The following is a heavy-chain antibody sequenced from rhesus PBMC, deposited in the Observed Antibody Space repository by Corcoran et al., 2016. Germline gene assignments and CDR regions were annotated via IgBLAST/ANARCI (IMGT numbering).Heavy chain of an antibody. J-gene: IGHJ4*01. CDR1: GGSFSGYY. CDR3: ARDRTSYGSGYYFDY. V-gene: IGHV4-165*01. Sequence: QVQLQESGPGLVKPSETLSLTCAVSGGSFSGYYWGWLRPPPGTGLEWIGYLSGSSGSTDYNPSLKSRVTISTDTSKNQFSLKLSSVTAADTAVYYCARDRTSYGSGYYFDYWGQGVLVTVSS. CDR2: LSGSSGST. D-gene: IGHD3-28*01.